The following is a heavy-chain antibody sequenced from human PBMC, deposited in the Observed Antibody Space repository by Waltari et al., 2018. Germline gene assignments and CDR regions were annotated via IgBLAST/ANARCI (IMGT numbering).Heavy chain of an antibody. J-gene: IGHJ4*02. D-gene: IGHD1-26*01. V-gene: IGHV3-7*01. Sequence: EVQLVVSGGGLFPPGASLRLSCAASGFTLSSYWLPWVRQAPGKGLEWVANIKQDGSEKNYVDSVKVRFTISRDNAKNSLYLQMNSLRAEDTAVYYCARSPGVWEFDFWGQGTLVTVSS. CDR1: GFTLSSYW. CDR2: IKQDGSEK. CDR3: ARSPGVWEFDF.